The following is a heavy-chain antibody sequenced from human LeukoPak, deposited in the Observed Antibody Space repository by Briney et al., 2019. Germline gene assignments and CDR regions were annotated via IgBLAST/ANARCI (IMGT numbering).Heavy chain of an antibody. Sequence: GESLKISCEGSGYSFATYWISWVRQMPGKGLEWMGTIGPGDSYTTYSPSFQGHVTMSIDKSITAAYLQWSSLKASDTATYYCARHIRSWFGESQFDYWGQGTPITVSS. J-gene: IGHJ4*02. V-gene: IGHV5-10-1*01. CDR2: IGPGDSYT. CDR1: GYSFATYW. CDR3: ARHIRSWFGESQFDY. D-gene: IGHD3-10*01.